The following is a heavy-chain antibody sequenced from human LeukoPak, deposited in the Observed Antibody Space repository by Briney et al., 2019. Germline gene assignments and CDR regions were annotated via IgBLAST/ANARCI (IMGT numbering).Heavy chain of an antibody. CDR3: ESLVVVIQGDAFDI. J-gene: IGHJ3*02. Sequence: ASVKVSCKASGYTFTSYGISWVRQAPGQGLEWMGWSSAYNGNTNYAQKLQGRVTMTTDTSTSTAYMELRSLRSDDTAVYHFESLVVVIQGDAFDIWGQGTMVTVSS. CDR1: GYTFTSYG. D-gene: IGHD3-22*01. V-gene: IGHV1-18*01. CDR2: SSAYNGNT.